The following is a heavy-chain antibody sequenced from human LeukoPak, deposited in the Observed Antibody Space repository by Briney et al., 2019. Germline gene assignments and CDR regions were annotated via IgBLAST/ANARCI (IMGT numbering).Heavy chain of an antibody. CDR3: ARDRDSYGLNWYFDL. CDR2: ICGSVSGSGDCT. D-gene: IGHD5-18*01. Sequence: GGSLRLSCAAPGFSFGSYAMSWVRQAAGKGLEWVSEICGSVSGSGDCTHYADSVKGRFTISRDNAKNSLYLQMNSLRAEDTAVYYCARDRDSYGLNWYFDLWGRGTLVTVSS. CDR1: GFSFGSYA. V-gene: IGHV3-23*01. J-gene: IGHJ2*01.